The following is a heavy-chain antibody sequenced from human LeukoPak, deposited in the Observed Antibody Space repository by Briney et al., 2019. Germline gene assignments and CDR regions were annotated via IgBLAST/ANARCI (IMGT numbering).Heavy chain of an antibody. V-gene: IGHV4-61*08. J-gene: IGHJ2*01. D-gene: IGHD6-19*01. CDR2: IYYSGST. Sequence: TSQTLSLTCAVSGGSISSGGYYWSWIRQPPGKGLEWIGYIYYSGSTNYNPSLKSRVTISVDTSKNQFSLKLSSVTAADTAVYYCARDHSSGFYWYFDLWGRGTLVTVSS. CDR3: ARDHSSGFYWYFDL. CDR1: GGSISSGGYY.